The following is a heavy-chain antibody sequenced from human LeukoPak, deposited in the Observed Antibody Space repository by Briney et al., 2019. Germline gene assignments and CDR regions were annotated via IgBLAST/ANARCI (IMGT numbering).Heavy chain of an antibody. Sequence: SETLSLTCAVYGGSFSGYYWSWIRQPPGKGLEWIGEINHSGSTNYNPSLKSRVTISVDTSKNQFSLKLSSVTAADTAVYYCARSRRYYYDSSGYYFEAGRGYFDYWGQGTLVTVSS. CDR3: ARSRRYYYDSSGYYFEAGRGYFDY. CDR1: GGSFSGYY. CDR2: INHSGST. V-gene: IGHV4-34*01. J-gene: IGHJ4*02. D-gene: IGHD3-22*01.